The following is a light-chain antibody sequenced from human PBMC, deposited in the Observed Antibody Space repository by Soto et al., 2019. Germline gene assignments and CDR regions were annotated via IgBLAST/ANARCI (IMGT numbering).Light chain of an antibody. CDR3: SSYTITNSWV. J-gene: IGLJ3*02. V-gene: IGLV2-14*01. Sequence: QSALTQPASVTGSPGQSITISCTGTSSDVGGSNRVSWYQHYPGTAPKLMIYEVGNRPSGVSDRFSASKSGNTASLIISGLKPEDEADYYCSSYTITNSWVFGGGTKLTVL. CDR2: EVG. CDR1: SSDVGGSNR.